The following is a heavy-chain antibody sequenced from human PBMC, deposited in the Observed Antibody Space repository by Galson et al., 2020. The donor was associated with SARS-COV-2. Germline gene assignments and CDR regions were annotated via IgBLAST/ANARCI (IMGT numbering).Heavy chain of an antibody. CDR2: ILPSLGVA. Sequence: SVKVSCKASGGTFRSDVISWVRQAPGQGLEWMGGILPSLGVANYAQKFQGRLSITADESTSTAYMELSSLRSDDTAIYYCARGVGDNSGYYRNWFDPWGLGTLVTVSS. CDR1: GGTFRSDV. J-gene: IGHJ5*02. D-gene: IGHD3-22*01. CDR3: ARGVGDNSGYYRNWFDP. V-gene: IGHV1-69*10.